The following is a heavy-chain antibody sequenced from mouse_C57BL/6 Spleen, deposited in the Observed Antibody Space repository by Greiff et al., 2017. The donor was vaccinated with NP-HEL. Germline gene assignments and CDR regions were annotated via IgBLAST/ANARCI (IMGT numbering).Heavy chain of an antibody. CDR2: IRSKSSNYAT. Sequence: EVMLVESGGGLVQPKGSLKLSCAASGFTFNTYAMHWVRQAPGKGLEWVARIRSKSSNYATYYADSVKDRFTISRDDSQSMLYLQMNNLKTEDTAMYYCVRDWIYDGYYGFAYWGQGTLVTVSA. V-gene: IGHV10-3*01. J-gene: IGHJ3*01. CDR3: VRDWIYDGYYGFAY. D-gene: IGHD2-3*01. CDR1: GFTFNTYA.